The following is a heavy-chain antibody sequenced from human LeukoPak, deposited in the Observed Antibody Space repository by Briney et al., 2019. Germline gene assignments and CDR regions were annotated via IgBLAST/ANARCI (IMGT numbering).Heavy chain of an antibody. D-gene: IGHD6-13*01. CDR2: ISGNGITT. Sequence: PGGSLRLSYAASGFTFDDYGMHWVRQVPGKGLEWVSLISGNGITTYYTDSVKGRFTISRDNSHNSLYLQMNSLRPEDSALYYCAKDKGSYSSSWYRGDFDTWGQGTLVTVSS. V-gene: IGHV3-43*02. CDR3: AKDKGSYSSSWYRGDFDT. CDR1: GFTFDDYG. J-gene: IGHJ4*02.